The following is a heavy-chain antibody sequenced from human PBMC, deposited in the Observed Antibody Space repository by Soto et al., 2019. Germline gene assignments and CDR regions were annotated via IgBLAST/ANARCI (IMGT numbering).Heavy chain of an antibody. CDR3: ARAKGVTLAGGVIGGPDF. Sequence: AGGSLRLSCAASGFTFSSNGMHWVRQGAGQSLEWVSAIGTAGDTFYSGSVRGRFTISRENAENSVHLQMNSLRAEDTAVYYCARAKGVTLAGGVIGGPDFWGLGTLVTVSS. CDR1: GFTFSSNG. J-gene: IGHJ4*02. D-gene: IGHD3-10*01. CDR2: IGTAGDT. V-gene: IGHV3-13*01.